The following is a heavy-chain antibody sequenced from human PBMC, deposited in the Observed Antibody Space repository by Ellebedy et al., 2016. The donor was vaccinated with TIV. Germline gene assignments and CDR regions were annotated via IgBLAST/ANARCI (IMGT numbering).Heavy chain of an antibody. J-gene: IGHJ4*02. D-gene: IGHD2-2*01. V-gene: IGHV3-30*18. CDR2: ISYDGTNK. CDR1: GFTFSNSG. Sequence: GGSLRLXCAASGFTFSNSGMHWVRQAPGKGLEWVTFISYDGTNKSYADSVKGRFTISRDNSKNMLFLQMNSLRAEDTAVYYCAKGGSSDTGCDYWGQGTLVTVSS. CDR3: AKGGSSDTGCDY.